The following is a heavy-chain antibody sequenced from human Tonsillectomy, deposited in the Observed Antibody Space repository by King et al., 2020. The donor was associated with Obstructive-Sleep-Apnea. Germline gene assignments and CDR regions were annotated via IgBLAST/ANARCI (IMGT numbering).Heavy chain of an antibody. J-gene: IGHJ1*01. CDR3: ARGLTYYYDSVDHFQH. V-gene: IGHV4-59*01. CDR1: GGSISSYY. Sequence: QLQESGPGLVKPSETLSLTCTVSGGSISSYYWSWIRQPPGKGLEWIGDIYYSGSTNYNPSLKSRVTISVDTSKNQFSLKLSSVTAADTAVYYCARGLTYYYDSVDHFQHWGQGTLVTVSS. CDR2: IYYSGST. D-gene: IGHD3-22*01.